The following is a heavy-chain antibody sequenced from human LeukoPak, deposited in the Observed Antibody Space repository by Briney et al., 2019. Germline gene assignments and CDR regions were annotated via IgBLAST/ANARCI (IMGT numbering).Heavy chain of an antibody. CDR3: AKGGVTMVRGLIINGDFDY. Sequence: GGSLRLSCVASGFTCRSNGMTWIRQVPGKGLQWVSAFLGSGGATYYSDSVRGRFTISRDNSKNTVYLQMNSLRAEDTAIYYCAKGGVTMVRGLIINGDFDYWGQETLVTVSS. CDR2: FLGSGGAT. D-gene: IGHD3-10*01. J-gene: IGHJ4*02. V-gene: IGHV3-23*01. CDR1: GFTCRSNG.